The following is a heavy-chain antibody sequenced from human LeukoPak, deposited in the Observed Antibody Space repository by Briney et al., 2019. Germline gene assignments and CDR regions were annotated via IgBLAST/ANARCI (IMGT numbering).Heavy chain of an antibody. Sequence: GGSLRLSCAASGFTFSTYGMHWVRQAPGKGLEWVAVISYDGNNKYYADSVKGRFTISRDNSKNTLYPQMNSLRTGDTAVYYCAGDYPRSTYSGLPFDYWGQGTLVTVSS. CDR2: ISYDGNNK. J-gene: IGHJ4*02. D-gene: IGHD5-12*01. V-gene: IGHV3-30*03. CDR3: AGDYPRSTYSGLPFDY. CDR1: GFTFSTYG.